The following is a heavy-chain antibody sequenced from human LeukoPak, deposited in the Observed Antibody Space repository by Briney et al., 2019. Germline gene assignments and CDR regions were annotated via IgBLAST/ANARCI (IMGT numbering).Heavy chain of an antibody. CDR3: ATGGHVRVYDSSAYYGHY. D-gene: IGHD3-22*01. V-gene: IGHV3-48*01. CDR1: GFTFSSYS. J-gene: IGHJ4*02. CDR2: ISSSSSTI. Sequence: GGSLRLSCAASGFTFSSYSMNWVRQAPGKGLGWVSYISSSSSTIYYADSVKGRFTISRDNAKNSLYLQMNSLRAEDTAVYYCATGGHVRVYDSSAYYGHYWGQGTLVTVSS.